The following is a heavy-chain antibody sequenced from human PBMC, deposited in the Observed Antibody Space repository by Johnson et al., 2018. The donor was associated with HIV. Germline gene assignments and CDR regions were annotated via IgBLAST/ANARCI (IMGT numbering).Heavy chain of an antibody. J-gene: IGHJ3*02. CDR3: ARDTPMDDDAFDI. CDR2: ISGSGDNK. Sequence: VQLVESGGGLVQPGGSLRLSCAASGFTLDDYGMSWVRQAPGKGLEWVSGISGSGDNKASAESVTGRFTISRDNSKNTVYLEMNSLRVEDTAVYYCARDTPMDDDAFDIWGQGTMVTVSS. V-gene: IGHV3-23*04. CDR1: GFTLDDYG. D-gene: IGHD5-18*01.